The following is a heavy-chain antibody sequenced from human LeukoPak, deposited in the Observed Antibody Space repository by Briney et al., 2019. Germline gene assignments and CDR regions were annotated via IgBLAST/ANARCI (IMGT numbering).Heavy chain of an antibody. D-gene: IGHD4-17*01. CDR2: VSHTGRT. J-gene: IGHJ4*02. V-gene: IGHV4/OR15-8*01. CDR3: ASRDDSGPY. Sequence: SSETLSLTCVVSGGSIYSPNWWTWVRQPPGKGLEWIGEVSHTGRTNYHPSLQSRVTISLDESKNHFSLRVTSMTAADTAVYYCASRDDSGPYWGQGTLVTVSS. CDR1: GGSIYSPNW.